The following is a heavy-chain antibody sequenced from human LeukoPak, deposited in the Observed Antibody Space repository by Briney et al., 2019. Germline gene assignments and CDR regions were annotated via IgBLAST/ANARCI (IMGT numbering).Heavy chain of an antibody. Sequence: SQTLSLTCIVSGGSISSGDYYWSWVRQPPGKGLEWIGYIYYSGSTYYNPSLKSRVTISVDTSKNQFSLKLSSVTAVDTAVYYCARDPFGYFDYWGQGTLVTVSS. D-gene: IGHD3-10*01. CDR3: ARDPFGYFDY. CDR2: IYYSGST. J-gene: IGHJ4*02. CDR1: GGSISSGDYY. V-gene: IGHV4-30-4*08.